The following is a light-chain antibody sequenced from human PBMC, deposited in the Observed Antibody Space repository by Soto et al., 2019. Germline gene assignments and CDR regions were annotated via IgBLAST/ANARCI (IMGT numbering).Light chain of an antibody. Sequence: QSVLTQPPSASGSPGQSVTISCTGTSSDITDNKYVSWFQQHPGKAPKVLIYEVTKRPSGVPARFSGSKPGNTASLTVSGLQADDEADYYCNSYVGSNNYVFGTGTKVTVL. J-gene: IGLJ1*01. CDR2: EVT. CDR3: NSYVGSNNYV. CDR1: SSDITDNKY. V-gene: IGLV2-8*01.